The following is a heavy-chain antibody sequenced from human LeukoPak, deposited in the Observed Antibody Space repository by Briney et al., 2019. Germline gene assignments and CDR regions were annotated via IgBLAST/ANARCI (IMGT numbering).Heavy chain of an antibody. V-gene: IGHV3-23*01. CDR1: GFTFSSYA. Sequence: GGSLRLSCAASGFTFSSYAISWVRQAPGKGLEWVSAISCSGGSTYYADSVKGRFTISRDNSKNTLYLQMNSLRAEGTAVYYCAKSLGGYGAFDIWGQGTIVTVSS. J-gene: IGHJ3*02. CDR2: ISCSGGST. D-gene: IGHD3-16*01. CDR3: AKSLGGYGAFDI.